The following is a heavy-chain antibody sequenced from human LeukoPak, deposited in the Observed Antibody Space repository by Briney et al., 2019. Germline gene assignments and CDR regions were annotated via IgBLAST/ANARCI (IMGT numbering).Heavy chain of an antibody. D-gene: IGHD5-12*01. J-gene: IGHJ4*02. CDR1: GGSISSSSYY. Sequence: SETLSLTCTVSGGSISSSSYYWGWIRQPPGKGLEWIGSIYYSGSTYYNPSLKSRVTISVDTSKNQFSLKLSSVTAADTAVYYCARAEDIVATIFDYWGQGTLVTVSS. V-gene: IGHV4-39*07. CDR3: ARAEDIVATIFDY. CDR2: IYYSGST.